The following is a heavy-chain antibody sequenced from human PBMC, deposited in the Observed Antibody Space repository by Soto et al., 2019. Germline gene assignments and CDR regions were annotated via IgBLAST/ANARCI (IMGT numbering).Heavy chain of an antibody. D-gene: IGHD1-7*01. V-gene: IGHV3-30*18. CDR1: GFTFDNYG. Sequence: GGSLRLSCQASGFTFDNYGKHWVRQAPGKGLEWVAVITYDGSFQYYADSVKGRFTISRDNSKNTLSLHLNTLKPEDTAVYHCAKDRVGGTFYTPLAFWGQGTLVTVSS. J-gene: IGHJ4*02. CDR2: ITYDGSFQ. CDR3: AKDRVGGTFYTPLAF.